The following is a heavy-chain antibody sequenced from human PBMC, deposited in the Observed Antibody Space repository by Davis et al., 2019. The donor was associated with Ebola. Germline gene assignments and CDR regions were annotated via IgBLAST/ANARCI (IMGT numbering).Heavy chain of an antibody. CDR1: GYTFTGYY. CDR3: ARSITMVRGESWFDP. D-gene: IGHD3-10*01. Sequence: ASVKVSCKASGYTFTGYYMHWVRQAPGQGPEWMGWISDYGRNTNYAQNLQGRVTMTTDTSTSTAYMELRSLRSDDTAVYYCARSITMVRGESWFDPWGQGTLVTVSS. V-gene: IGHV1-18*04. CDR2: ISDYGRNT. J-gene: IGHJ5*02.